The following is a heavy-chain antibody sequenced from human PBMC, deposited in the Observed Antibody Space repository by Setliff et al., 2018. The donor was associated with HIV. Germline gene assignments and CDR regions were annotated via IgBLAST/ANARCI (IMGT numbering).Heavy chain of an antibody. D-gene: IGHD6-13*01. CDR3: ARARGRIAAAGRPYFDY. CDR2: IYYSGNT. V-gene: IGHV4-39*01. CDR1: GGSISRTSYY. Sequence: PSETLSLTCTVSGGSISRTSYYWSWIRQPPGKGLEWIGSIYYSGNTYYNPSLKSRVTISVDTSKNQFSLKLSSVTAADTAVYYCARARGRIAAAGRPYFDYLGQGTLVTVSS. J-gene: IGHJ4*02.